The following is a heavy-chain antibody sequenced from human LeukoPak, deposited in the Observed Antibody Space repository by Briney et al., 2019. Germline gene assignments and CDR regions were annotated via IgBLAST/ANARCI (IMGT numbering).Heavy chain of an antibody. CDR2: INPNSGGT. V-gene: IGHV1-2*02. D-gene: IGHD3-22*01. CDR3: ARGDYYDSSEPDY. J-gene: IGHJ4*02. Sequence: ASVKVSCKASGGTFSSYAISWVRQAPGQGLEWMGWINPNSGGTNYAQKFQGRVTMTRDTSISTAYMELSRLRSDDTAVYYCARGDYYDSSEPDYWGQGTLVTVSS. CDR1: GGTFSSYA.